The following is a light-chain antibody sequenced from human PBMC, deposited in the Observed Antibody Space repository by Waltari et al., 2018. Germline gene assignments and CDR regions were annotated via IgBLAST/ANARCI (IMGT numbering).Light chain of an antibody. Sequence: GTPGQRVTISCSGSSSNIGSNYVYWYQQLPGTAPKLLIYRNNQRPSGVPDRFSGSKSGTSASLAISGLRSEDEADYYCAAWDDSLSGWVFGGGTKLTVL. V-gene: IGLV1-47*01. J-gene: IGLJ3*02. CDR2: RNN. CDR1: SSNIGSNY. CDR3: AAWDDSLSGWV.